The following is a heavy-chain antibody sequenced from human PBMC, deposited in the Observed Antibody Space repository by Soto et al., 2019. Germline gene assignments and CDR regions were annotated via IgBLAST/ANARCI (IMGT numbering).Heavy chain of an antibody. D-gene: IGHD2-15*01. CDR1: GFHFGGYG. CDR2: IWFDGTNK. CDR3: ARDIEVAARADWYFDL. V-gene: IGHV3-33*01. Sequence: QEQLVESGGGVVQPGRSLRLSCATSGFHFGGYGMHWVRQAPGKGLEWVALIWFDGTNKHYADSVKGRFTISRDNSKNTLYLQMNSVRVEDTAVYYCARDIEVAARADWYFDLWGRGTLVTVPS. J-gene: IGHJ2*01.